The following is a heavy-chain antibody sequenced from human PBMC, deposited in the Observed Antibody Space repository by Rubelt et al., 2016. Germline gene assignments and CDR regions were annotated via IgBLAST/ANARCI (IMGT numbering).Heavy chain of an antibody. J-gene: IGHJ3*02. CDR1: SSYG. V-gene: IGHV3-33*01. CDR3: ARDRYDGRHAFDI. D-gene: IGHD3-16*01. Sequence: SSYGMHWVRQAPGKGLEWVSLIWYDGSSKYYADSVKGRFIISRDNSKNTLYLQLNSLRGEDTAVYYCARDRYDGRHAFDIWGQGTMVTVSS. CDR2: IWYDGSSK.